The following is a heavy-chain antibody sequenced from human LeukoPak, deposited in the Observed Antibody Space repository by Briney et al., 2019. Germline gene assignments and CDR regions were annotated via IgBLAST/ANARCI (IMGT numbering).Heavy chain of an antibody. CDR2: IIPIFGTA. Sequence: ASVKVSCKASGGTFSSYAISWVRQAPGQGLEWMGGIIPIFGTANYAQKFQGRVTITADESTSTAYMELSSLRSEDTAVYYCARDFPRPSPTVVTPFDWFDPWGQGTLVTVSS. CDR1: GGTFSSYA. J-gene: IGHJ5*02. V-gene: IGHV1-69*13. CDR3: ARDFPRPSPTVVTPFDWFDP. D-gene: IGHD4-23*01.